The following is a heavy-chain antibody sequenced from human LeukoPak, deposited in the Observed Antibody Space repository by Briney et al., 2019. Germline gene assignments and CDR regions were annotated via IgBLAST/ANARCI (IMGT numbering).Heavy chain of an antibody. CDR1: GFTFSSYE. Sequence: GGSLRLSCAASGFTFSSYEMNRVRQAPGKGLEWVSYISGSGSTIYYANSVKGRFTISGDNAKNSLYLQMNSLRAEDTAVYYCARDKYNWNGDAFDIWGQGTMVTVSS. V-gene: IGHV3-48*03. CDR2: ISGSGSTI. CDR3: ARDKYNWNGDAFDI. J-gene: IGHJ3*02. D-gene: IGHD1-20*01.